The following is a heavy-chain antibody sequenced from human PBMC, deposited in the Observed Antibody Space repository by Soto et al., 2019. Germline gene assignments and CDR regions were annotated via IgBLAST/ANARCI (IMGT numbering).Heavy chain of an antibody. Sequence: ASVKVSCKTSGYTFTSYAMHWVRQAPGQRLEWMGWINTGNGNTKYSQNFQGRVTITRDTSASIGYMELSSLRSEDTAVYYCAREPFYDFLTGFKNSFDFWGLGTLVTVSS. CDR1: GYTFTSYA. CDR3: AREPFYDFLTGFKNSFDF. CDR2: INTGNGNT. J-gene: IGHJ4*02. V-gene: IGHV1-3*04. D-gene: IGHD3-9*01.